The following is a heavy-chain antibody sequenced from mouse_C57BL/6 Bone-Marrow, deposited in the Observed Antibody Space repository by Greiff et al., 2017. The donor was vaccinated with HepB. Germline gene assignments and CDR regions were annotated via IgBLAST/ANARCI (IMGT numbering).Heavy chain of an antibody. CDR2: ISYDGSN. CDR3: ARGGYPPYYAMDY. Sequence: ESGPGLVKPSQSLSLTCSVTGYSITSGYYWNWIRQFPGNKLEWMGYISYDGSNNYNPSLKNRISITRDTSKNQFFLKLNSVTTEDTARYFCARGGYPPYYAMDYWGQGTSVTVSS. CDR1: GYSITSGYY. V-gene: IGHV3-6*01. D-gene: IGHD2-2*01. J-gene: IGHJ4*01.